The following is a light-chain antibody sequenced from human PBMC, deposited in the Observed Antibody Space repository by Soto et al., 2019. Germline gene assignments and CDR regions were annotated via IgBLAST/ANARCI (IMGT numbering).Light chain of an antibody. J-gene: IGKJ5*01. Sequence: EIVLTQSAGTLSLSPGERATLSCKTSQTSGSNFLAWYQHKPGQSPRLLIYASSNRATGIPDRFSGSASGPDFTLTINRREPEDFAVYYCQLYGISPQFGQGTRLEIK. CDR2: ASS. CDR3: QLYGISPQ. V-gene: IGKV3-20*01. CDR1: QTSGSNF.